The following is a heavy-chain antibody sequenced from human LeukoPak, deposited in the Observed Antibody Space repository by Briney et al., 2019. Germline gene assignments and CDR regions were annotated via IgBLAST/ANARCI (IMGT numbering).Heavy chain of an antibody. CDR3: ARGDSGSYLGY. CDR2: ISYDGSNK. D-gene: IGHD1-26*01. V-gene: IGHV3-30*03. J-gene: IGHJ4*02. Sequence: PGGSLRLSCVASGFTFSSHGMHWVRQAPGKGLEWVAVISYDGSNKYYADSVKGRFTISRDNSKNTLYLQMNSLRAEDTAVYYCARGDSGSYLGYWGQGTLVTVSS. CDR1: GFTFSSHG.